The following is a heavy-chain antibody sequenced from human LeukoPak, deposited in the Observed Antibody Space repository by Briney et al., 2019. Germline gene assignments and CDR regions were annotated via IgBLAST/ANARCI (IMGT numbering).Heavy chain of an antibody. CDR3: ARGQLGSYYYYMDV. CDR1: GGTFSSYA. D-gene: IGHD6-6*01. J-gene: IGHJ6*03. CDR2: IIPIFGTA. V-gene: IGHV1-69*05. Sequence: ASVKVSCKASGGTFSSYAISWVRQAPGQGLEWMGGIIPIFGTANYAQKFQGRVTITTDESTSTAYMELSSLRSGDTALYYCARGQLGSYYYYMDVWGKGTTVTVSS.